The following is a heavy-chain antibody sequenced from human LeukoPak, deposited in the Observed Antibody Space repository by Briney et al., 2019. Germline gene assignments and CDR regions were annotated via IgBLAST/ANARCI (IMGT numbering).Heavy chain of an antibody. V-gene: IGHV1-24*01. CDR1: GYTLTKLS. CDR2: FDPEDGET. Sequence: ASVKVSCKASGYTLTKLSMHWVRQAPGKRLEWRGGFDPEDGETIYAQKFQGRGTMTEDTTTDTAYMELSSLRSEDTAVYYCAAYCSGGSCYSDYYYYGMDVWGKGTTVTVSS. CDR3: AAYCSGGSCYSDYYYYGMDV. D-gene: IGHD2-15*01. J-gene: IGHJ6*04.